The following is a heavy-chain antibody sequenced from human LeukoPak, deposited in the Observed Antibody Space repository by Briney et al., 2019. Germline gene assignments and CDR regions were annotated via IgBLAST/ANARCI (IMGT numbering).Heavy chain of an antibody. CDR2: INTNTGNP. Sequence: ASVKVSCKASGYTFTGYYMHWVRQAPGQGLEWMGWINTNTGNPTYAQGFTGRFVFSLDTSVSTAYLQISSLKAEDTAVYYCARDPGIVGATQSDAFDIWGQGTMVTVSS. J-gene: IGHJ3*02. V-gene: IGHV7-4-1*02. CDR3: ARDPGIVGATQSDAFDI. D-gene: IGHD1-26*01. CDR1: GYTFTGYY.